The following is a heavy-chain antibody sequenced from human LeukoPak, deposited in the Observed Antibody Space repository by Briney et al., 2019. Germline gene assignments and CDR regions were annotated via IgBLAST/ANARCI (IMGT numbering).Heavy chain of an antibody. Sequence: GGSLRLSCAASGFTFHDYYMSWVRQAPGKGLEWVSAISGSGGSTYYADSVKGRFTISRDNSKNTLYLQMNSLRAEDTAVYYCAKEPSYSGSYRYFDYWGQGTLVTVSS. CDR3: AKEPSYSGSYRYFDY. D-gene: IGHD1-26*01. CDR2: ISGSGGST. V-gene: IGHV3-23*01. CDR1: GFTFHDYY. J-gene: IGHJ4*02.